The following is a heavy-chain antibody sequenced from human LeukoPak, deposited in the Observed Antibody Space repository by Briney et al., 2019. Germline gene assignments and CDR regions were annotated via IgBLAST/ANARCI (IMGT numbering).Heavy chain of an antibody. CDR3: ARGPRILAAGSYYFDY. Sequence: PGGSLRLSCAASGFSFKAYYFSWIRQAPGKGLEWVSFINVNGGAMYYADFVKGRFTISRDNAKSSLYLEMNSLRVEDTAVYYCARGPRILAAGSYYFDYWGQGSLVTVSS. V-gene: IGHV3-11*01. J-gene: IGHJ4*02. CDR2: INVNGGAM. D-gene: IGHD6-13*01. CDR1: GFSFKAYY.